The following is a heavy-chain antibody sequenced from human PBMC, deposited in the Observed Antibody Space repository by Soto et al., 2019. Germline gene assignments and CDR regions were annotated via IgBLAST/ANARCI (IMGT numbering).Heavy chain of an antibody. CDR2: IWPTDSET. V-gene: IGHV5-51*01. D-gene: IGHD3-10*02. J-gene: IGHJ6*02. CDR1: GYTFSYFL. CDR3: ARHSIIVRPLYVLDV. Sequence: PGESLKIYFKASGYTFSYFLICWVRQMPVEGLEWMGIIWPTDSETRYSPSFQGQVTISVDKSINTAYLQWSSLKASDTDKYYCARHSIIVRPLYVLDVWGQGTTVAVCS.